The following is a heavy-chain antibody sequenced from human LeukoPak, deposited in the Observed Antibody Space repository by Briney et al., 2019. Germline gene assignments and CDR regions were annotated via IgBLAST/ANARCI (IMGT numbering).Heavy chain of an antibody. J-gene: IGHJ6*03. D-gene: IGHD1-26*01. V-gene: IGHV4-59*08. CDR3: ATQDALGKFPPPYYMDV. CDR1: GGSIRSYN. CDR2: ISETGST. Sequence: SETLSLTCTVSGGSIRSYNWNWLRQPPGKGLEWIGSISETGSTNYNSSLENRITLSLDTSKSQISLNLRSATVADTAVYYCATQDALGKFPPPYYMDVWGRGTPVIVS.